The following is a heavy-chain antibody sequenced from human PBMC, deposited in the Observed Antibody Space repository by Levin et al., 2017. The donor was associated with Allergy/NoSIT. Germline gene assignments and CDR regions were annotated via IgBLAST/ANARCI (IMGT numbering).Heavy chain of an antibody. V-gene: IGHV4-31*03. CDR2: IYYSGST. J-gene: IGHJ4*02. CDR1: GGSISSGGYY. Sequence: SQTLSLTCTVSGGSISSGGYYWRWIRQHPGKGLEWIGYIYYSGSTYYNPSLKSRVTISVDTSKNQFSLKLSSVTAADTAVYYCAGSSRYSGYDRPDYWGQGTLVTVSS. D-gene: IGHD5-12*01. CDR3: AGSSRYSGYDRPDY.